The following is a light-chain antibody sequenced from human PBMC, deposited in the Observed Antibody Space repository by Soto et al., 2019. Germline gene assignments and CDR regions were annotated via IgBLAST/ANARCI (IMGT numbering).Light chain of an antibody. Sequence: QSVLTQPPSVSGAPGQRVTISCTGSSSNIGAGYDVHWYQHLPGTAPKLLIYGNSNLPSGVPDRFSGSKSGTSSSLAITGLQAEDDADYYCQSYDSSLSGAVFGGGTQLTVL. CDR1: SSNIGAGYD. V-gene: IGLV1-40*01. J-gene: IGLJ7*01. CDR2: GNS. CDR3: QSYDSSLSGAV.